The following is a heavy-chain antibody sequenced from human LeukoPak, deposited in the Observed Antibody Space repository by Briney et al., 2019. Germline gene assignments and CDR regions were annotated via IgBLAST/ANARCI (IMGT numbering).Heavy chain of an antibody. J-gene: IGHJ4*02. CDR2: ISGSGGST. V-gene: IGHV3-23*01. CDR1: GFTFSSYA. D-gene: IGHD6-13*01. CDR3: ATGRAAAGWDTFDY. Sequence: GGSLRLSCAASGFTFSSYAISWVRQAPGKGLEWVSAISGSGGSTYYADSVKGRFTISRDNSKNTLYLQMNSLRAEDTAVYYCATGRAAAGWDTFDYWGQGTLVTVSS.